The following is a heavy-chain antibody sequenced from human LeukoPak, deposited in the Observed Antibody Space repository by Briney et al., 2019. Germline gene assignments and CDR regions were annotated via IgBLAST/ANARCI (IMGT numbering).Heavy chain of an antibody. Sequence: KPGESLKISCKGSGYSFTSYWIGWVRQMPGKGLEWMGIIYPSDSDTRYSPSFQGQVTISADKSISTAYLQWSSLKASDTAMYYCARAHYDILTGYYFDYWGQGTLVTVSS. CDR3: ARAHYDILTGYYFDY. V-gene: IGHV5-51*01. CDR2: IYPSDSDT. CDR1: GYSFTSYW. D-gene: IGHD3-9*01. J-gene: IGHJ4*02.